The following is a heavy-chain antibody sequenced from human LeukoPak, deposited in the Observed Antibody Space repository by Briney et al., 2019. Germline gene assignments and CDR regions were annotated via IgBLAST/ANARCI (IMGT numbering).Heavy chain of an antibody. V-gene: IGHV4-39*07. CDR2: IYYSGST. CDR1: GGSISSSSYY. Sequence: SETLSLTCTVSGGSISSSSYYWGWIRQPPGKGLEWIGSIYYSGSTYYNPSLKSRVTISVDTSKNQFSLKLSSVTAADTAVYYCAREDYDFWSGPAWGQGTMVTVSS. J-gene: IGHJ3*01. CDR3: AREDYDFWSGPA. D-gene: IGHD3-3*01.